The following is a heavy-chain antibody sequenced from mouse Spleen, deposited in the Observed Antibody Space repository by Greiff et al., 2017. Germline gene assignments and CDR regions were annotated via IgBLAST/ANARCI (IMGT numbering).Heavy chain of an antibody. CDR1: GFTFSSYA. J-gene: IGHJ2*01. Sequence: EVHLVESGGGLVKLGGSLKLSCAASGFTFSSYAMSWVRQTPEKRLEWVATISSGGGNTYYPDSVKGRFTISRDNAKNTLYLQMSSLKSEDTAMYYCARHGVRFDYWGQGTTLTVSS. D-gene: IGHD2-14*01. V-gene: IGHV5-9-3*01. CDR2: ISSGGGNT. CDR3: ARHGVRFDY.